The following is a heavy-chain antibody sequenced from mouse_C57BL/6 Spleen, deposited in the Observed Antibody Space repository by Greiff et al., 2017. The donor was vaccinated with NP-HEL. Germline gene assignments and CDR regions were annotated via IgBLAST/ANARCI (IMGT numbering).Heavy chain of an antibody. CDR2: IRSKSNNYAT. J-gene: IGHJ3*01. D-gene: IGHD1-1*01. Sequence: EVKVVESGGGLVQPKGSLKLSCAASGFSFNTYAMNWVRQAPGKGLEWVARIRSKSNNYATYYADSVKDRFTISRDDSESMLYLQMNNLKTEDTAMYYCVRDGGSFAYWGQGTLVTVSA. CDR3: VRDGGSFAY. CDR1: GFSFNTYA. V-gene: IGHV10-1*01.